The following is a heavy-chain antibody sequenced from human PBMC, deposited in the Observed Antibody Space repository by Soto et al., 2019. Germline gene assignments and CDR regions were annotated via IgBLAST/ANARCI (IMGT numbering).Heavy chain of an antibody. CDR1: GGSISSGGYY. CDR2: IYYSRST. Sequence: QVQLQESGPGLVKPSQTLSLTCTVSGGSISSGGYYWSWIRQHPGKGLEWIGYIYYSRSTYYNPSLKRRVTXSXDXSKNQFSLKLSSVTAADTAVYYCASGSGSYYSWFDPWGQGTLVTVSS. J-gene: IGHJ5*02. CDR3: ASGSGSYYSWFDP. V-gene: IGHV4-31*03. D-gene: IGHD3-10*01.